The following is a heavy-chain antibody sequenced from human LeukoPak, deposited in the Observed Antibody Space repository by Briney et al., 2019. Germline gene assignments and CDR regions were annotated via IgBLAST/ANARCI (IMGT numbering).Heavy chain of an antibody. Sequence: GESLKISSEGSGYNFRQYWIGGVRQMPGKGLEWMGIISPADSSTKYSSSFQGHVTISADKSISTAYPQWRSLRASDTGIYFCVRLLSGVGVNDYVDVWVKGTSATVSS. CDR2: ISPADSST. D-gene: IGHD3-10*01. CDR3: VRLLSGVGVNDYVDV. CDR1: GYNFRQYW. J-gene: IGHJ6*03. V-gene: IGHV5-51*01.